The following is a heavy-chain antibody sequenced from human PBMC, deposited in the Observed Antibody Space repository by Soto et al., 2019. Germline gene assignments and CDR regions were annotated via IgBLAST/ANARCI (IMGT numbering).Heavy chain of an antibody. V-gene: IGHV6-1*01. CDR2: TYYRSRWFN. D-gene: IGHD6-19*01. Sequence: PSQTLSLTCAISGDSVSTNSATWDWIRQSPSRGLEWLGRTYYRSRWFNDYAESVRGRITINPDTSNNQLSLQLNSVTPDDTAVYYCARAVAVPADFDYWGQGTLVTV. CDR1: GDSVSTNSAT. CDR3: ARAVAVPADFDY. J-gene: IGHJ4*02.